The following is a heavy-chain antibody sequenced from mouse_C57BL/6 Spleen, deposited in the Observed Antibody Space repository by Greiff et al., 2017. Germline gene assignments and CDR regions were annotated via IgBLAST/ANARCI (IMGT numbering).Heavy chain of an antibody. CDR3: ASDSYYSNYVDY. D-gene: IGHD2-5*01. V-gene: IGHV1-52*01. Sequence: QVQLQQPGAELVRPGSSVKLSCKASGYTFTSYWMHWVKQRPIQGLEWIGNIDPSDSETHYNQKFKDKATLTVDKSSSTAYMQLSSLTSEDSAVYYCASDSYYSNYVDYRGQGTTLTVSS. J-gene: IGHJ2*01. CDR1: GYTFTSYW. CDR2: IDPSDSET.